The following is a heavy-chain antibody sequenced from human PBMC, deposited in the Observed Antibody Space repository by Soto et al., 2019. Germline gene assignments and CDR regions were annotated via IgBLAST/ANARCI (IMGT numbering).Heavy chain of an antibody. V-gene: IGHV3-7*01. J-gene: IGHJ4*02. Sequence: EVQLVESGGGLVQPGGSLRLSCAASGFTFSSYWMSWVRQAPGKGLEWVANIKQDGSEKYYVDSVKGRFTISRDNAKNSLDLQMNSLRAEDTAVYYCAREGVDIVVVVAALDYWGQGTLVTVSS. CDR2: IKQDGSEK. CDR1: GFTFSSYW. D-gene: IGHD2-15*01. CDR3: AREGVDIVVVVAALDY.